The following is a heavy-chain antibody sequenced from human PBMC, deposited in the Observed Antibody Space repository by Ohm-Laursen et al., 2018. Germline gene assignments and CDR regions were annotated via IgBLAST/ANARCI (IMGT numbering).Heavy chain of an antibody. J-gene: IGHJ6*02. CDR1: GFTFDDYV. V-gene: IGHV3-9*01. CDR2: ISWNGGSM. Sequence: SLRLSCAASGFTFDDYVMHWVRQAPGKGLEWVSGISWNGGSMGYAESVKGRFTISRDNAKNSLYLQMNSLRAEDTAVYYCASDPEGTSSSPKYYSHGMDVWGQGTTVIVSS. D-gene: IGHD6-6*01. CDR3: ASDPEGTSSSPKYYSHGMDV.